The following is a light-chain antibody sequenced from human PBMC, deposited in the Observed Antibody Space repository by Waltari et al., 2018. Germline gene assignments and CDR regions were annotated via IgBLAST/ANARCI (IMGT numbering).Light chain of an antibody. Sequence: SSELTQDPTVSVALGQTVRNTCQGDSLRSFYASRYQQKPRQAPLLVIYGKNNRPAGIPDRFSGSSSGDTAFLTITGAQAEDEADYHCNSRDTSADRLVIFGGGTKLTVL. CDR3: NSRDTSADRLVI. CDR2: GKN. J-gene: IGLJ2*01. V-gene: IGLV3-19*01. CDR1: SLRSFY.